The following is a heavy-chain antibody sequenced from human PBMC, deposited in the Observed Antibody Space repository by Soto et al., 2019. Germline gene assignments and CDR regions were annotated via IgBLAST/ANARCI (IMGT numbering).Heavy chain of an antibody. J-gene: IGHJ6*02. D-gene: IGHD2-15*01. CDR1: GFTFSNAW. CDR3: TTDLSYCSGGSCSTQDYYYYGMDV. V-gene: IGHV3-15*01. Sequence: GGSLRLSCAASGFTFSNAWMSWVRQAPGKGLEWVGRIKSKTDGGTTDYAAPVKGRFTISRDDSKNTLYLQMNSLKTEDTAVYYCTTDLSYCSGGSCSTQDYYYYGMDVWGQGTTVTVSS. CDR2: IKSKTDGGTT.